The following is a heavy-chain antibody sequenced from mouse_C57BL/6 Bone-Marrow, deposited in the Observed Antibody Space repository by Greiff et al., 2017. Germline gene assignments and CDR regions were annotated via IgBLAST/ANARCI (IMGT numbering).Heavy chain of an antibody. Sequence: QVQLQQSGPELVKPGASVKISCKASGYAFSSSWMNWVKQRPGKGLEWIGRIYPGGGDTNYNGKFKGKATLTADKSSSTAYMQLSSLTSEDSAVYFCANLDQTTGAYWGQGTLVTVSA. CDR1: GYAFSSSW. CDR2: IYPGGGDT. V-gene: IGHV1-82*01. D-gene: IGHD1-1*01. CDR3: ANLDQTTGAY. J-gene: IGHJ3*01.